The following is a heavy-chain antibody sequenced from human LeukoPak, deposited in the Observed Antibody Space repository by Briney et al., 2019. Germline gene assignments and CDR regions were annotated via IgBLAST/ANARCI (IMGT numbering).Heavy chain of an antibody. CDR1: GYIFTGYY. D-gene: IGHD3-16*01. V-gene: IGHV1-2*05. J-gene: IGHJ5*02. CDR3: ASERLGYNWFDP. CDR2: INPKSGGT. Sequence: ASVKVSCKSCGYIFTGYYIHWIRQAPGQGLEWMGRINPKSGGTNYAQKFQGRVTMTRDTSTSTAYMELSRLKFDDTGVYYCASERLGYNWFDPWGQGTLVTVSS.